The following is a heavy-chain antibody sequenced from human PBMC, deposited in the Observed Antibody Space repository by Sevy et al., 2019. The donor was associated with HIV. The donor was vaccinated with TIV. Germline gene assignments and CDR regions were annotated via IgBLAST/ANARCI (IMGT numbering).Heavy chain of an antibody. D-gene: IGHD3-3*01. CDR1: GFTFDSYA. J-gene: IGHJ4*02. CDR3: AKDRVTVFGVVVTFDS. Sequence: GGSLRLSCAASGFTFDSYAMSWVRRVPGKGLEWVSSISGSGYSTYYADSVKGRFIISRDSTKNMVFLQMDSLRVEDLAVYFCAKDRVTVFGVVVTFDSWGQGTMVTVSS. V-gene: IGHV3-23*01. CDR2: ISGSGYST.